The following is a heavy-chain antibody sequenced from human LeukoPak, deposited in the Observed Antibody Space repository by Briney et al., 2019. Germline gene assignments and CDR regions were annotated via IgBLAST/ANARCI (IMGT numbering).Heavy chain of an antibody. CDR1: GDSSSNGNYY. V-gene: IGHV4-61*03. Sequence: PSETLSLTCTVPGDSSSNGNYYSSWLRQPPGKAREWIGYIYYTGKTYYNPSLEGRVTILVDTSRNHFSVKLSSVTAADTAVYYCARSQNYYGSGDYWSQGTLVTVSS. CDR2: IYYTGKT. D-gene: IGHD3-10*01. CDR3: ARSQNYYGSGDY. J-gene: IGHJ4*02.